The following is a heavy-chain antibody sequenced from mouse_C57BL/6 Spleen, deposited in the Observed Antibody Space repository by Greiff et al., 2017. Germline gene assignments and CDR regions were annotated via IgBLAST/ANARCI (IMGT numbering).Heavy chain of an antibody. Sequence: QVQLQQSGAELVKPGASVKISCKASGYAFSSYWMNWVKQRPGKGLAWIGQIYPGDGDTNYNGKFKGKATLTADKSSSTAYMQLSSLTSEDSAVYFCARNYGSSHWYFDVWGTGTTVTVSS. CDR3: ARNYGSSHWYFDV. CDR2: IYPGDGDT. CDR1: GYAFSSYW. D-gene: IGHD1-1*01. J-gene: IGHJ1*03. V-gene: IGHV1-80*01.